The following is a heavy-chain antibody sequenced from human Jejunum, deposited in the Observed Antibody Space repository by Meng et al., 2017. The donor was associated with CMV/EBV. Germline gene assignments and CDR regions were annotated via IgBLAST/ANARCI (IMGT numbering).Heavy chain of an antibody. CDR2: ISSSGDYT. Sequence: HLLEFGEGLVNPRGSLRLSCAASGLTFSDQYMSWIRQAPGKGLELISYISSSGDYTNYADSVRGRFTVSRDNAKNSLYLQLNSLRAEDTALYYCTTVHYYAINYWGQGTLVTVSS. D-gene: IGHD1-26*01. J-gene: IGHJ4*02. CDR1: GLTFSDQY. V-gene: IGHV3-11*06. CDR3: TTVHYYAINY.